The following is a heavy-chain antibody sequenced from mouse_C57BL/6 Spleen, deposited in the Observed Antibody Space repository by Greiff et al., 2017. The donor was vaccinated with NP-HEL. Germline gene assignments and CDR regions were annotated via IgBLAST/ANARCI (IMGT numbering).Heavy chain of an antibody. CDR3: ARREYGIYFDY. CDR1: GYTFTNYW. Sequence: VKLQQSGAELVRPGTSVKMSCKASGYTFTNYWIGWAKQRPGHGLEWIGDIYPGGGYTNYNEKFKGKATLTADKSSSTAYMQFSSLTSEDSAIYYCARREYGIYFDYWGQGTTLTVSS. CDR2: IYPGGGYT. D-gene: IGHD2-1*01. V-gene: IGHV1-63*01. J-gene: IGHJ2*01.